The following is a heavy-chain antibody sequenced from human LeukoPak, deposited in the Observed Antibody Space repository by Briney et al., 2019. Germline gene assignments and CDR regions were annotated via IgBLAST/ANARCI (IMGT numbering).Heavy chain of an antibody. CDR3: AKEGCCSSTSCFYFDY. V-gene: IGHV3-9*01. CDR1: GFTFDDYA. D-gene: IGHD2-2*01. J-gene: IGHJ4*02. Sequence: GGSLRLSCAASGFTFDDYAMHWVRQAPGKGLEWVSGISWNSGSIGYADSVKGRFTISRDNAKNSLYLQMNSLRAEDTALYYCAKEGCCSSTSCFYFDYWGQGTLVTVSS. CDR2: ISWNSGSI.